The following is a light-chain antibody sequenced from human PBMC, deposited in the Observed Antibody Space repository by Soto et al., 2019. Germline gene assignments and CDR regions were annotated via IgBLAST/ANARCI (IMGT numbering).Light chain of an antibody. CDR2: AAS. CDR3: HQGYYTPLT. J-gene: IGKJ4*01. Sequence: DLQMTQSPSSLSASVGDRVTITCRASQSISNYLNWYKQKPGKAPRLLIYAASSLQSGVPSKFSGSASGTDCTINISMLQPEDFATYYCHQGYYTPLTCGGGTKVESK. CDR1: QSISNY. V-gene: IGKV1-39*01.